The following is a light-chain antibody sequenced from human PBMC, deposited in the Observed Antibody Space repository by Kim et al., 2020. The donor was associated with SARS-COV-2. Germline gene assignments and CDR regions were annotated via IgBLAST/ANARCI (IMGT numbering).Light chain of an antibody. CDR2: GAS. CDR3: LQDYNYPWT. CDR1: QNIRND. J-gene: IGKJ1*01. Sequence: ESVGDRVTITCRAGQNIRNDLGWYQQKLGRAPKLLNYGASTLQSGVPSRFSGSGSGTDFTLTISSLQPEDFATYYSLQDYNYPWTFGQGTKVDIK. V-gene: IGKV1-6*01.